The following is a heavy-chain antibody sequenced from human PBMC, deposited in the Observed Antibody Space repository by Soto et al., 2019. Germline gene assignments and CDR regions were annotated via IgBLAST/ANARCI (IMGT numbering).Heavy chain of an antibody. J-gene: IGHJ4*02. D-gene: IGHD1-1*01. CDR3: AKERRWQQPHFDY. V-gene: IGHV3-30*18. CDR1: GFTFSSYG. CDR2: ILYDGNNE. Sequence: QVQLVESGGGVVQPGRSLRLSCAASGFTFSSYGMHWVREAPGKGLEWVAIILYDGNNEHYADSVKGRFTVSRDNSKNTLDLQMNSLRAEDTAVYYCAKERRWQQPHFDYCGQGTLVTVSS.